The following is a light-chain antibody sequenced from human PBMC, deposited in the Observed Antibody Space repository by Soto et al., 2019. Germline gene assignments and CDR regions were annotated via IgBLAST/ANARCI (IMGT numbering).Light chain of an antibody. Sequence: SYELTQPPSVSVAPGQTARITCGGDNIGSRSVHWYQQKPGQAPVLGVYDDRDRPSGIPDRFSGSNSGNTATLTISRVEAGDEADFYCQVWISDHLVFGGGTKLTVL. J-gene: IGLJ3*02. V-gene: IGLV3-21*02. CDR3: QVWISDHLV. CDR1: NIGSRS. CDR2: DDR.